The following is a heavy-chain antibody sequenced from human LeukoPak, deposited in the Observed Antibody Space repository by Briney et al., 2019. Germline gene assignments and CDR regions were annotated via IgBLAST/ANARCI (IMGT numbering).Heavy chain of an antibody. V-gene: IGHV3-7*01. J-gene: IGHJ4*02. CDR2: IKQDGSEK. CDR1: GFTFSSYW. CDR3: ARSGWWMATNFDY. Sequence: GGSLRLSCAASGFTFSSYWMSWVRQAPGKGREWVANIKQDGSEKYYVDSVKGRFTISRDNAKNSLYLQMNSLRAEDTAVYYCARSGWWMATNFDYWGQGTLVTVSS. D-gene: IGHD5-24*01.